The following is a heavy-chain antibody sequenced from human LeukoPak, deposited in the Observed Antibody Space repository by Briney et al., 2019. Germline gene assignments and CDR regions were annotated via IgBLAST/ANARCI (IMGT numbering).Heavy chain of an antibody. CDR2: IYHSGST. CDR3: ARADSSGSLGDFDY. J-gene: IGHJ4*02. D-gene: IGHD3-22*01. V-gene: IGHV4-30-2*01. Sequence: SSETLSLTCTVSGGSISSGGYYWSWIRQPPGKGLEWIGYIYHSGSTYYNPSLKSRVTISVDRSKNQFSLKLSSVTAADTAVYYCARADSSGSLGDFDYWGQGTLVTVSS. CDR1: GGSISSGGYY.